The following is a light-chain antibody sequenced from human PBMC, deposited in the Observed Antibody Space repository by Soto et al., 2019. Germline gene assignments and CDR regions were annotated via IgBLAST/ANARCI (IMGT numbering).Light chain of an antibody. CDR2: DVS. Sequence: QSALTQPASVSGSPGQSMTISCTGTSSDVGGYNYVSWYQQHPGKAPKLMIYDVSNRPSGVSNRFSGSKSGNTASLTISGLQAEDEADYYCSSYTSSSFYVFGTGTKVTVL. CDR1: SSDVGGYNY. J-gene: IGLJ1*01. CDR3: SSYTSSSFYV. V-gene: IGLV2-14*01.